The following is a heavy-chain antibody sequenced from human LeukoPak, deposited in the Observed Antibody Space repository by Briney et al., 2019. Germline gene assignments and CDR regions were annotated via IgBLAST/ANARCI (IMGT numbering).Heavy chain of an antibody. D-gene: IGHD4-17*01. CDR2: IRSKANNYET. CDR3: TRIDNPDYGDYMNAFDI. Sequence: PGGSLRLSCAASGFTFSGSAMHWVRQASGKGLEWVGRIRSKANNYETIYAASVKGRFTISRDDSKNTAYLQMNSLKTEDTAVYYCTRIDNPDYGDYMNAFDIWGQGTMVTVSS. J-gene: IGHJ3*02. CDR1: GFTFSGSA. V-gene: IGHV3-73*01.